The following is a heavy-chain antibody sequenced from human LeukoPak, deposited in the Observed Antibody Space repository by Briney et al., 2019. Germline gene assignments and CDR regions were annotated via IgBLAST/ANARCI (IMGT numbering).Heavy chain of an antibody. CDR3: ARAGITGRRHFDY. Sequence: PSETLSLTCTVSGGSISSYYWSWIRQPPGKGLEWIGYIYYSGSTNYNPSLKSRVTISVDTSKNQFSLKLSSVTAADTAVYYCARAGITGRRHFDYWGQGTLVTVSS. V-gene: IGHV4-59*12. CDR2: IYYSGST. J-gene: IGHJ4*02. D-gene: IGHD1-20*01. CDR1: GGSISSYY.